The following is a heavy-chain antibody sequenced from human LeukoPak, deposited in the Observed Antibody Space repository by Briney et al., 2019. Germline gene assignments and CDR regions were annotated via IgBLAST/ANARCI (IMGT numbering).Heavy chain of an antibody. D-gene: IGHD3-22*01. CDR3: ADSSGYNWFDP. Sequence: GASVKVSCKASGGTFSSYAISWVRQAPGRGLEWMGGIIPIFGTANYAQKFQGRVTITADESTSTAYVELSSLRSEDTAVYYCADSSGYNWFDPWGQGTLVTVSS. V-gene: IGHV1-69*13. J-gene: IGHJ5*02. CDR1: GGTFSSYA. CDR2: IIPIFGTA.